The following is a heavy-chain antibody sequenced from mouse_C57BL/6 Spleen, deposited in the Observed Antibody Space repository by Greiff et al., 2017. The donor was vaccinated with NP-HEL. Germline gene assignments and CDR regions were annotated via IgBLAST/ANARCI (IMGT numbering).Heavy chain of an antibody. V-gene: IGHV1-62-2*01. CDR2: FYPGSGSI. J-gene: IGHJ2*01. CDR1: GYTFTEYT. Sequence: VQLQQSGAELVKPGASVKLSCKASGYTFTEYTIHWVKQRSGQGLEWIGWFYPGSGSIKYNEKFKDKATLTADKSSSTVYMELSRLTSEDSAVYFCGRHEEEKAIYYGNFDYWGQGTTLTVSS. CDR3: GRHEEEKAIYYGNFDY. D-gene: IGHD2-1*01.